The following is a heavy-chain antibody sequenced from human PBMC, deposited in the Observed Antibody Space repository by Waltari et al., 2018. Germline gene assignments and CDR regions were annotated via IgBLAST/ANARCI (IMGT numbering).Heavy chain of an antibody. Sequence: QLKLQESGPGLVKPSGTLSLTCGVSGDSMSSSDCWSWVRQPPGQGLEWIGQVRGDGRTNYNPPFASRLTMSLDTSNNQFSLRMTSAAAADTAVYYCARDRGRGLYLDSWGPGTLVTVSP. CDR2: VRGDGRT. CDR3: ARDRGRGLYLDS. D-gene: IGHD2-15*01. V-gene: IGHV4-4*02. J-gene: IGHJ4*02. CDR1: GDSMSSSDC.